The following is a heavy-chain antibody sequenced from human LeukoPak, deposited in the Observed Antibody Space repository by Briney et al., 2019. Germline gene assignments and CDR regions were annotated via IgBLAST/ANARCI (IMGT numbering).Heavy chain of an antibody. D-gene: IGHD4-23*01. Sequence: GESLKISCKGSGYTFSNYWIGLVRQMPGKGLEWMGIIYPADSDTTYSPSFRGQVTISADKSINTAYLQWSSLEASDTAMYYCERRPPTVVTLSRDALHIWGQGTMVTVSS. V-gene: IGHV5-51*01. CDR3: ERRPPTVVTLSRDALHI. CDR1: GYTFSNYW. J-gene: IGHJ3*02. CDR2: IYPADSDT.